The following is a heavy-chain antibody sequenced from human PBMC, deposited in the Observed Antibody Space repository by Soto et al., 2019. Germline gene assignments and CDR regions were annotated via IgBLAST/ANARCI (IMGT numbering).Heavy chain of an antibody. Sequence: EVQLVESGGGLVQPGGSLRLSCAASGFTLSDHYMDWVRQAPGKGLEWVGRSRTKTNSYSTEYAASVKGRFTISRDDSKNSLYLQMNSLNTEDTAVYYGARASRVIVALDYWGQGTLVTVSS. J-gene: IGHJ4*02. CDR2: SRTKTNSYST. D-gene: IGHD5-12*01. V-gene: IGHV3-72*01. CDR1: GFTLSDHY. CDR3: ARASRVIVALDY.